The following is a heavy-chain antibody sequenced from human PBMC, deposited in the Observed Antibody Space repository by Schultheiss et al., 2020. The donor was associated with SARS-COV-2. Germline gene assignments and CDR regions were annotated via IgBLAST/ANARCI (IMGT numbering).Heavy chain of an antibody. V-gene: IGHV4-4*08. CDR3: ARGGRTRQNYYYGMDV. D-gene: IGHD6-6*01. CDR1: GGSISSYY. J-gene: IGHJ6*02. Sequence: SETLSLTCTVSGGSISSYYWSWIRQPPGKGLEWIGYIYTSGSTNYNPSLKSRVTMSVDTSKNQFSLKLSSVTAADTAVYYCARGGRTRQNYYYGMDVWGQGTTVTVSS. CDR2: IYTSGST.